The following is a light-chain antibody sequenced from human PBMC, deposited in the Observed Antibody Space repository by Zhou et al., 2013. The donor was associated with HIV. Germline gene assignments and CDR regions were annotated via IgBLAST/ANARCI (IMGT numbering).Light chain of an antibody. CDR1: QSVSSSY. CDR3: QQYDNWPS. Sequence: EIVLTQSPGTLSLSPGDRATLSCRASQSVSSSYLAWYKQSPGQAPKLLIYGASSRATGIPDRFSGSGSGRDFTLIISRLEPEDFAVYYCQQYDNWPSFGQGTKLQIK. CDR2: GAS. J-gene: IGKJ2*01. V-gene: IGKV3-20*01.